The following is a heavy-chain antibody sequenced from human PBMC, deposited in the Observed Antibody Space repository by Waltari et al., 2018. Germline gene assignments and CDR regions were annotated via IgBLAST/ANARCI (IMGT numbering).Heavy chain of an antibody. D-gene: IGHD3-22*01. V-gene: IGHV1-2*06. Sequence: LVQSGAEGKKPGASVKDSCKASGYPSTGYAILCVRPAPGQGLEWMGRINPKNGDTHYAQKFQGRVAMTTDTSTNTAFMDLHSLRSDDTAVYYCLRDSSGSHFDYWGQGTLVTVSS. CDR1: GYPSTGYA. CDR2: INPKNGDT. CDR3: LRDSSGSHFDY. J-gene: IGHJ4*02.